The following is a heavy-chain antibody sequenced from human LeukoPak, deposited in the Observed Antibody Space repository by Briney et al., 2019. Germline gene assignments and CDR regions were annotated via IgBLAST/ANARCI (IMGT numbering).Heavy chain of an antibody. CDR1: GFTFSSYW. V-gene: IGHV3-7*01. Sequence: GGSLRLSRAASGFTFSSYWMSWVRQAPGKGLEWVANIKQDGSEKYYVDSVKGRFTISRDNAKNSPYLQMNSLRAEDTAVYYCARDRIVGATTNWYFDLWGRGTLVTVSS. CDR2: IKQDGSEK. J-gene: IGHJ2*01. CDR3: ARDRIVGATTNWYFDL. D-gene: IGHD1-26*01.